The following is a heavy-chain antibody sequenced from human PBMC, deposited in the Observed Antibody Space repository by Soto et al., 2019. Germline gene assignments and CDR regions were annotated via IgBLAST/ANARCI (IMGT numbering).Heavy chain of an antibody. CDR1: GFTFSSYA. D-gene: IGHD1-7*01. CDR2: ISGSGGST. CDR3: AKDLGSYNWNYGVFYSYGMDV. Sequence: EVQLLESGGGLVQPGGSLRLSCAASGFTFSSYAMSWVRQAPGKGLEWVSAISGSGGSTYYADSVKGRFTISRDNSKNTLYLQMNSLRAEDTAVYYCAKDLGSYNWNYGVFYSYGMDVWGQGTTVTVSS. V-gene: IGHV3-23*01. J-gene: IGHJ6*02.